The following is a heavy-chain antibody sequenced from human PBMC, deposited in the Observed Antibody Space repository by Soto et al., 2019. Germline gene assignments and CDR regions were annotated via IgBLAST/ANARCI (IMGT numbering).Heavy chain of an antibody. V-gene: IGHV1-18*01. CDR3: ARDSIVVVVAAIRTYNWFDP. D-gene: IGHD2-15*01. Sequence: ASVKVSCKASGYTFSTCAMYWLRQAPGQRLELMGWISAYNGNTNYAQKLQGRVTMTTDTSTSTAYMELRSLRSDDTAVYYCARDSIVVVVAAIRTYNWFDPWGQGTLVTVSS. CDR2: ISAYNGNT. J-gene: IGHJ5*02. CDR1: GYTFSTCA.